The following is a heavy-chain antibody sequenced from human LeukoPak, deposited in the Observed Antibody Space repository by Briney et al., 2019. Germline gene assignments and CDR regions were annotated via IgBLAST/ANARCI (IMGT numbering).Heavy chain of an antibody. Sequence: GGSLRLSCAASGFTFSSYAMHWVRQAPGRGLEWVAVISYDGSNKYYADSVKGRFTISRDNSKNTLYLQMNSLRAEDTAVYYCARDPLGTRPGFDYWGQGTLVTVSS. V-gene: IGHV3-30*04. J-gene: IGHJ4*02. CDR2: ISYDGSNK. D-gene: IGHD1-1*01. CDR1: GFTFSSYA. CDR3: ARDPLGTRPGFDY.